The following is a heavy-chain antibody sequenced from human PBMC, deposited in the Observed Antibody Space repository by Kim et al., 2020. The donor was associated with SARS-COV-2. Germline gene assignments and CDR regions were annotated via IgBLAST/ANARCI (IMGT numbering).Heavy chain of an antibody. D-gene: IGHD5-12*01. J-gene: IGHJ4*02. CDR3: ARAGGRGYDPVAPFDY. CDR2: IYHSGNT. Sequence: SETLSLTCAVSGGSISSGAYSWNWIRQPPGKGLEWIGYIYHSGNTYYNPSLKSRVTISVDRSKNQFSLKLSSVTAADTAVYYCARAGGRGYDPVAPFDYWGQGTLVTVSS. CDR1: GGSISSGAYS. V-gene: IGHV4-30-2*01.